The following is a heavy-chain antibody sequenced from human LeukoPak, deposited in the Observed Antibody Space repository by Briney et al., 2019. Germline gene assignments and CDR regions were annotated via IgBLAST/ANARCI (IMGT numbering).Heavy chain of an antibody. D-gene: IGHD3-22*01. CDR1: GFTFSTYS. V-gene: IGHV3-21*01. Sequence: GGSLRLSCAASGFTFSTYSMNWVRQAPGKGLEWVSSITSSSSYIYYADSVKGRFTFSRDNAKNSLYLQMNSLRAEDTAVYYCARGGHAYYDSSGYRYYFDYWGQGTLVTVSS. CDR2: ITSSSSYI. CDR3: ARGGHAYYDSSGYRYYFDY. J-gene: IGHJ4*02.